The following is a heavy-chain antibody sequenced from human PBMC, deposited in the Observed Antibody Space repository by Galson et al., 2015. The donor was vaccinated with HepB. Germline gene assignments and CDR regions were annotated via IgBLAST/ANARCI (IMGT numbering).Heavy chain of an antibody. CDR3: ARSGDSTLAPRGEDSSGYYYDY. J-gene: IGHJ4*02. D-gene: IGHD3-22*01. CDR1: GFTFSSYS. CDR2: ISSSSSTI. Sequence: SLRLSCAAPGFTFSSYSMNWVRQAPGKGLEWVSYISSSSSTIYYADSVKGRFTIPRDNAKNSLYLQMNSLRAEDTAVYYCARSGDSTLAPRGEDSSGYYYDYWGQGTLVTVSS. V-gene: IGHV3-48*01.